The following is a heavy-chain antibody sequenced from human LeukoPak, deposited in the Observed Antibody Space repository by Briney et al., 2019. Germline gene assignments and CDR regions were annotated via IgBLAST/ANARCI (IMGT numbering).Heavy chain of an antibody. J-gene: IGHJ4*02. CDR3: ARAVAGSFDFDY. Sequence: PSETLSLTCTVSGGSISSYYWSWIRQPPGKGLEWIGYIYYSGSTNYNPSLKSRVTISVDTSKNQFSLKLSSVTAADTAVYYCARAVAGSFDFDYWGPGALVTVSS. V-gene: IGHV4-59*01. CDR1: GGSISSYY. CDR2: IYYSGST. D-gene: IGHD6-19*01.